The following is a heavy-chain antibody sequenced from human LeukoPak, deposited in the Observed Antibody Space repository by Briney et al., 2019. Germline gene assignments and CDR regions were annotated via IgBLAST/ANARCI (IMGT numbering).Heavy chain of an antibody. D-gene: IGHD3-10*01. CDR3: VKSRPMVRGASALLGTYYFDY. Sequence: ASVKVSCKASGYTFTSYYMHWVRQAPGQGLEWMGIINPSGGSTSYAQKFQGRVTMTRDTSTSTVYMELSSLRSEDTAVYYCVKSRPMVRGASALLGTYYFDYWGQGTLVTVSS. CDR2: INPSGGST. J-gene: IGHJ4*02. CDR1: GYTFTSYY. V-gene: IGHV1-46*01.